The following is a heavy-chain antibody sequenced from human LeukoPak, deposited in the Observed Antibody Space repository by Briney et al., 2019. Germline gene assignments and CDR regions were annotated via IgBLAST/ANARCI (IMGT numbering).Heavy chain of an antibody. Sequence: GGSLRLSCAASGFTFSDHYMDWVRQAPGKGLEWVGRIKNKANSYTTEYAASVKGRFTVTREDSKNALYLQMNSLKTEDTAVYYCTREGRYCSSTSCYVCLDFWGQGTLVTVSS. CDR2: IKNKANSYTT. CDR3: TREGRYCSSTSCYVCLDF. V-gene: IGHV3-72*01. J-gene: IGHJ4*02. D-gene: IGHD2-2*01. CDR1: GFTFSDHY.